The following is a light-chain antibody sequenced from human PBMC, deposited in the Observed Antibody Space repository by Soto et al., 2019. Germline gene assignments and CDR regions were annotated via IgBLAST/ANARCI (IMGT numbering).Light chain of an antibody. V-gene: IGLV2-14*01. CDR3: SSYTSSILYV. Sequence: SVLTQPASVSGSPGQSITISCTGTSSDVGGYNYVSWYQQHPGKAPKLMIYDVSNRPSGVSNRFSGSKSGNTASLTISGLQAEDEADYYCSSYTSSILYVFGTGTKVTVL. J-gene: IGLJ1*01. CDR1: SSDVGGYNY. CDR2: DVS.